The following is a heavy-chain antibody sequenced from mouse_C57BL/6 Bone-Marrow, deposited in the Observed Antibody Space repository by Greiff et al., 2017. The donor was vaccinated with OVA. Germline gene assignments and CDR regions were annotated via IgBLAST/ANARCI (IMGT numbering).Heavy chain of an antibody. J-gene: IGHJ1*03. Sequence: EVKLVESGGGLVQPGGSLSLSCAASGFTFTDYYMSWVRQPPGKALEWLGFIRNKANGYTTEYSASVKGRFTISRDNSQSILYLQMNALRAEDSATYYCARSLITTVVATDFDVWGTGTTVTVSS. CDR1: GFTFTDYY. CDR2: IRNKANGYTT. D-gene: IGHD1-1*01. CDR3: ARSLITTVVATDFDV. V-gene: IGHV7-3*01.